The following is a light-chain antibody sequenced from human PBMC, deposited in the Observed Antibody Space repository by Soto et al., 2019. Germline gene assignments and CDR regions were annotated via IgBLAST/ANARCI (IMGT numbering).Light chain of an antibody. CDR1: SSDVGGYDY. Sequence: QSALTQPASVSGSPGQSIAISCTGTSSDVGGYDYVSWYQHHPGKAPKLMIYDVSNRPSGVSNRFSGSKSGNTASLTISGLQAVDEADYYCSSYTSSSVPVFGGGTQLTVL. J-gene: IGLJ7*01. V-gene: IGLV2-14*03. CDR2: DVS. CDR3: SSYTSSSVPV.